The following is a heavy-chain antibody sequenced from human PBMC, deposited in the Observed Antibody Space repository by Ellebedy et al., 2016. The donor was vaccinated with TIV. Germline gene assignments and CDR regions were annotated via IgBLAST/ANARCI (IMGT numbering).Heavy chain of an antibody. J-gene: IGHJ4*02. CDR1: GLTFSRYW. CDR2: IKQDGSDK. D-gene: IGHD2-2*01. CDR3: ARGSGYCSSTSCSGETD. Sequence: GGSLKISCVDSGLTFSRYWMSWVRQTPGRGLEWVANIKQDGSDKNYVDSVKGRFTISRDNAKNSLYLQMNSLSADDTAVYYCARGSGYCSSTSCSGETDWGQGTPVTVSS. V-gene: IGHV3-7*03.